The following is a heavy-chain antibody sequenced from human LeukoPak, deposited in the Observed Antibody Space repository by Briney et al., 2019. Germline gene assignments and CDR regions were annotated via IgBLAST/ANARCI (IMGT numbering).Heavy chain of an antibody. V-gene: IGHV3-30*02. CDR3: AKKSRRDGNSLPDY. J-gene: IGHJ4*02. CDR1: GFIFSSYG. Sequence: GGSLRLSCAASGFIFSSYGMHWVRQAPGKGLEWVAFIRYDGSDKYYADSVKGRFTLSRDNSKSTLYLQMNSLRAEDTAVYYCAKKSRRDGNSLPDYWGQGTLVTVSS. CDR2: IRYDGSDK. D-gene: IGHD5-24*01.